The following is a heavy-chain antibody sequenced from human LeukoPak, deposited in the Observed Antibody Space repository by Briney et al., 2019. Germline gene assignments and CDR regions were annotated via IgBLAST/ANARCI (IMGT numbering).Heavy chain of an antibody. V-gene: IGHV4-59*01. D-gene: IGHD2-15*01. CDR2: IYYSGST. J-gene: IGHJ5*02. Sequence: PSETLSLTCTVSGGSISSYYWSWIRQPPGKRRERIGYIYYSGSTNYNPSLKSRVTISVDTSKNQFSLKLSSVTAADTAVYYCARGEGYCSGGSCYNWFDPWGQGTLVTVSS. CDR1: GGSISSYY. CDR3: ARGEGYCSGGSCYNWFDP.